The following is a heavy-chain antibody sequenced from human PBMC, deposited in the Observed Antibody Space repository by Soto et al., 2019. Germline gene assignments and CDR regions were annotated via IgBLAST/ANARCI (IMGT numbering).Heavy chain of an antibody. CDR2: IYYSGST. V-gene: IGHV4-31*03. D-gene: IGHD3-22*01. J-gene: IGHJ5*02. CDR3: ARETYYYDSSGPKYNWFDP. Sequence: SETLSLTCTVSGGSISSGGYYWSWIRQHPGKGLEWIGYIYYSGSTYYNPSLKSRVTISVDTSKNQFSLKLSSVTAADTAVYYCARETYYYDSSGPKYNWFDPWGQGTLVTVSS. CDR1: GGSISSGGYY.